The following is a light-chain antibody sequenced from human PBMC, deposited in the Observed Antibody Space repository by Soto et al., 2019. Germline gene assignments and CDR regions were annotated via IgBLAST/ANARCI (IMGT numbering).Light chain of an antibody. CDR1: SSDVGGSNF. V-gene: IGLV2-14*03. CDR2: DVT. J-gene: IGLJ2*01. CDR3: NSFRSSITLVV. Sequence: QSALTQPASVSGSPGQSITISCTGTSSDVGGSNFVSWYQHHPGKAPKLIIYDVTRRPSGVSNRFSGSKSGNTASLTISGLQVEDEADYYCNSFRSSITLVVFGGGTKLPVL.